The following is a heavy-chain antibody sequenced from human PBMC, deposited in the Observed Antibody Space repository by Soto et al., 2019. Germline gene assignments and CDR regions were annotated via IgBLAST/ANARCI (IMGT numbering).Heavy chain of an antibody. V-gene: IGHV3-30*03. CDR1: GFTFSSYG. J-gene: IGHJ4*02. CDR2: ISYDGSNK. D-gene: IGHD3-10*01. Sequence: QVQLVESGGGVVQPGRSLRLSCAASGFTFSSYGMHWVRQAPGKGLEWVAVISYDGSNKYYADSVKGRFTISRDKSKNTLYPQMNRLRAEDKAVYYCAPWFGAFAYWGQGTLVTVSS. CDR3: APWFGAFAY.